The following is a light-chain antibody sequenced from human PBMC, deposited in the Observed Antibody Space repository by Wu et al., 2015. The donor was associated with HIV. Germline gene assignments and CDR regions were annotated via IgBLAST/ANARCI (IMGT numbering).Light chain of an antibody. Sequence: AIQLTQSPSSLSTSIGDRVTITCRASQGISSALAWYQQKPGKPPKLLIYDVSNLQSGVPSRFSGSGSGTDFTLTISNLQPEDFATYYCLQFNSYPSFGQGTRLEIK. CDR2: DVS. CDR3: LQFNSYPS. V-gene: IGKV1-13*02. J-gene: IGKJ5*01. CDR1: QGISSA.